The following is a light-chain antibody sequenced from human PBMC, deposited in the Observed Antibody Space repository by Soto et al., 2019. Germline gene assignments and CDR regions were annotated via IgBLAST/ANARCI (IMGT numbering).Light chain of an antibody. CDR2: GAS. CDR3: QQDGNSPET. V-gene: IGKV3-20*01. J-gene: IGKJ1*01. CDR1: QSVASPY. Sequence: EIVLTQSPGTLSLSPGERATLFCGASQSVASPYLAWYQQKPGQAPRLLIYGASSRAAGIPNRFSASGSGTDFTLTISRLEPEDFAVYYCQQDGNSPETFGQGTKVEIK.